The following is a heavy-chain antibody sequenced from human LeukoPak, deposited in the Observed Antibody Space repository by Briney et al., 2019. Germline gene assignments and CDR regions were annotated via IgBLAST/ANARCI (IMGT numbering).Heavy chain of an antibody. D-gene: IGHD3-10*01. CDR1: GYTFTGYY. CDR3: ARVAHGPAGTLGY. J-gene: IGHJ4*02. CDR2: MNPDSGST. V-gene: IGHV1-8*03. Sequence: GASVKVSCKASGYTFTGYYMHWVRQATGQGLEWMGWMNPDSGSTGYAQKFQGRVTITRNTSISTAYMDLSRLRSEDTAVYYCARVAHGPAGTLGYWGQGTLVTVSS.